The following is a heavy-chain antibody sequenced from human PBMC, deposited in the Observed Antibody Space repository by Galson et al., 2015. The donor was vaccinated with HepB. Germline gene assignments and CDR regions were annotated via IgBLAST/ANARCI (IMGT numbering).Heavy chain of an antibody. J-gene: IGHJ4*02. CDR3: TRGHVAVAGRSFDY. D-gene: IGHD6-19*01. V-gene: IGHV3-49*03. CDR2: IRSKAYDGTT. Sequence: SLRLSCAASGFTFGDYAMSWFRQAPGKGLEWVGFIRSKAYDGTTEYAASVKGRFTISRDDSKSIAYLQMNSLKTEDTAVYYCTRGHVAVAGRSFDYWGQGTLVTVSS. CDR1: GFTFGDYA.